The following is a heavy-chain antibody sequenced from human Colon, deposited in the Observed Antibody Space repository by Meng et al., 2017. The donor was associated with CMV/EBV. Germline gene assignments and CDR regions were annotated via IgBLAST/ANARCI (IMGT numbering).Heavy chain of an antibody. D-gene: IGHD4-11*01. CDR2: IRSDGGSQ. CDR3: ARDPYSNYAKGDAFDI. J-gene: IGHJ3*02. V-gene: IGHV3-30*02. Sequence: GESLKISCAASGFRFSSSQMHWVRQAPGKGLEWVAFIRSDGGSQSYANFVRGRFSVSRDNSKNMLFLQMNDLGVDDTAVYYCARDPYSNYAKGDAFDIWGQGTMVTVSS. CDR1: GFRFSSSQ.